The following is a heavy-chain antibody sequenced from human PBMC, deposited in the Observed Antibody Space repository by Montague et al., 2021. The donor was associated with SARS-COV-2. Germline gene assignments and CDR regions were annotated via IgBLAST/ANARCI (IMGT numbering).Heavy chain of an antibody. CDR3: ARSYGDYRDSYFDY. D-gene: IGHD4-17*01. J-gene: IGHJ4*02. Sequence: PALMKPTKTLTLTCTFSGFSLNTSGMCVSWIRQPPGEALEWLALIDWDEDQYYSTSLKTRLTISKDTSKNQVVLTMTNMDPIDTATYYCARSYGDYRDSYFDYWGQGTLATVSS. CDR2: IDWDEDQ. V-gene: IGHV2-70*01. CDR1: GFSLNTSGMC.